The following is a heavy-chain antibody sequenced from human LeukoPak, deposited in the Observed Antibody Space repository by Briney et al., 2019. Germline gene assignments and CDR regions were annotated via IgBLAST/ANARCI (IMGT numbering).Heavy chain of an antibody. V-gene: IGHV3-33*01. Sequence: PGRSLRLSCAASGFTFSSYGMHWVRQAPGKGLEWVAVIWYDGSNKYYADSVKGRFTISRDNSKNTLYLQMNSLRAEDTAVYYCARDGSWDDSSVTGAFDIWGQGTMVTVSS. D-gene: IGHD3-22*01. CDR3: ARDGSWDDSSVTGAFDI. CDR2: IWYDGSNK. CDR1: GFTFSSYG. J-gene: IGHJ3*02.